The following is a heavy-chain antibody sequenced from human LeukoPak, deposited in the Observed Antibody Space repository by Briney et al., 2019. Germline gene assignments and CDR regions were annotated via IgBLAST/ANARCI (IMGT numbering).Heavy chain of an antibody. CDR1: GGSISSGDYY. V-gene: IGHV4-30-4*02. Sequence: KPSETLSLTCTVSGGSISSGDYYWSWIRQPPGKGLEWIGYIYYSGSTYYNPSLKSRVTISVDTSKNQFSLKLSSVTAADTAVYYCARVDVVADWFDPWGQGTLVTVSS. CDR2: IYYSGST. J-gene: IGHJ5*02. CDR3: ARVDVVADWFDP. D-gene: IGHD5-12*01.